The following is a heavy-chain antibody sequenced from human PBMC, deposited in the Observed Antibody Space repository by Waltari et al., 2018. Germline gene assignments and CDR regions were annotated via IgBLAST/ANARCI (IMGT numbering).Heavy chain of an antibody. J-gene: IGHJ4*02. V-gene: IGHV3-48*02. CDR3: ARDVLRWAPAPSY. CDR1: GFTFSSYS. CDR2: ISSSISTI. D-gene: IGHD1-26*01. Sequence: EVQLVESGGGLVQPGGSLILSCAASGFTFSSYSMNWVRPAPGMGLEWFSYISSSISTINYADSGKGRFTISSDNAKNSLYLQMNSLRDEDTAVYYCARDVLRWAPAPSYWGQGTLVTVSS.